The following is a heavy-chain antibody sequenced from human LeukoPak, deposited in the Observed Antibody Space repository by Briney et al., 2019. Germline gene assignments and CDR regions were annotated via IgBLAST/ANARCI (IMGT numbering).Heavy chain of an antibody. D-gene: IGHD5-12*01. CDR3: ARGATIGYSGYDYFDY. CDR2: IWYDGSKK. J-gene: IGHJ4*02. V-gene: IGHV3-33*01. Sequence: PGGSLRLSCAASGFTFSSYGMHWVRQAPGKGLEWVAVIWYDGSKKYYADSVKGRFTISRDNSKNTLYLQMNSLRAEDTAVYYCARGATIGYSGYDYFDYWGQGTLVTVSS. CDR1: GFTFSSYG.